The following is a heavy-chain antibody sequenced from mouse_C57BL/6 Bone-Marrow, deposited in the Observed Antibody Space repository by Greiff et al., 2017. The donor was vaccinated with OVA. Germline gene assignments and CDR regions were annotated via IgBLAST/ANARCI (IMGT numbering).Heavy chain of an antibody. J-gene: IGHJ3*01. CDR1: GYTFTDYE. Sequence: QVQLQQSGAELVRPGASVTLSCKASGYTFTDYEMHWVKQTPVHGLEWIGAIDPETGGNAYNQKFKGKAILTADKSSSIAYMELRSLTSEDSAVYYCTRSVGRGFAYWGQGTLVTVSA. CDR2: IDPETGGN. D-gene: IGHD4-1*01. CDR3: TRSVGRGFAY. V-gene: IGHV1-15*01.